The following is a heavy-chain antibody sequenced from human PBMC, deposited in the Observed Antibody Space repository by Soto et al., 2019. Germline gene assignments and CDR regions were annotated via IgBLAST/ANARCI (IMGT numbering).Heavy chain of an antibody. V-gene: IGHV4-59*01. Sequence: SETLSLTCAVSGGSISSYYWSWIQQPPGKGLEWIGYIYYSGSTNYNPSLKSRVTISVDTSKNQFSLKLSSVTAADTAVYYCARDDYGDFQLDYWGQGTLVTVSS. J-gene: IGHJ4*02. CDR3: ARDDYGDFQLDY. CDR1: GGSISSYY. CDR2: IYYSGST. D-gene: IGHD4-17*01.